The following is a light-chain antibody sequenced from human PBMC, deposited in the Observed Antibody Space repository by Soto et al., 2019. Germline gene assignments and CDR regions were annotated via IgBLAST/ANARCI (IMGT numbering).Light chain of an antibody. CDR1: NSDVGNYNY. CDR3: SSYRSSSTLGV. V-gene: IGLV2-14*01. J-gene: IGLJ7*01. CDR2: EVS. Sequence: QSALTQPASVSGSPGQSITISCTGTNSDVGNYNYVSWYQQHPGKAPKLMIYEVSNRPSGVSNRFSGSKSGNTASLTISGLQAEDEADYYCSSYRSSSTLGVFGGGTQLTVL.